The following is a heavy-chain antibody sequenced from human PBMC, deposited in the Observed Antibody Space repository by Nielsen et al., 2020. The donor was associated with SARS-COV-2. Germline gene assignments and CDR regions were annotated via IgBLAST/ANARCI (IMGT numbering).Heavy chain of an antibody. CDR1: GFTVSSNY. CDR2: IYSGGST. J-gene: IGHJ3*02. D-gene: IGHD6-13*01. CDR3: AREGGSSWSDAFDI. V-gene: IGHV3-66*01. Sequence: GESLKISCAASGFTVSSNYMSWVRQAPGKGLEWVSVIYSGGSTYYADSVKGRFTISRDNSKNTLYLQMNSLRAEDTAVYYCAREGGSSWSDAFDIWGQGTTVTVSS.